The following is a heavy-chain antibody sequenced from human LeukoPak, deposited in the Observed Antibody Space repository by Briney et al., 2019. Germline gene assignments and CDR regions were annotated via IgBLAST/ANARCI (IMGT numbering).Heavy chain of an antibody. V-gene: IGHV3-20*04. Sequence: GGSLRLSCTASGFNFDNFDMSWVRLAPGRGLECVSAIAWNGGRTGYADSVKGRFTISRDNARNSLYLQMDSLGAEDTALYYCARDLGYINSLWGQGTLVTVSS. J-gene: IGHJ4*02. CDR1: GFNFDNFD. CDR2: IAWNGGRT. CDR3: ARDLGYINSL. D-gene: IGHD5-24*01.